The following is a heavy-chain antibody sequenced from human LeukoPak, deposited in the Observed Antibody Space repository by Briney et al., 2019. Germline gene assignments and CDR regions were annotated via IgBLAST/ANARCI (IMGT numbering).Heavy chain of an antibody. D-gene: IGHD5-18*01. CDR3: AKAMTAMVFYY. Sequence: GGSLRLSCAASGFTFSSYAMSWVRQAPGKGLEWVSAISGSGGSTYYADSVKGRFTISRDSPKNTLYLQMNSLRAEDTAVYYCAKAMTAMVFYYWGQGTLVTVSS. CDR1: GFTFSSYA. J-gene: IGHJ4*02. CDR2: ISGSGGST. V-gene: IGHV3-23*01.